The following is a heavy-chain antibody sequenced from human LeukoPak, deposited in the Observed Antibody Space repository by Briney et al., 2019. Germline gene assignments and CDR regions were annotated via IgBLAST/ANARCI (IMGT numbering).Heavy chain of an antibody. Sequence: GGSLRLSCAASGFIFSTYGMHWVRQAPGKGLEWVAFIQFDGIDIFYADSVKGRFTISRDNSKNTLYLQMNSLRPEDTSVYYCAKDQKLQPFHYWGQGTLVTVSS. D-gene: IGHD2-15*01. CDR3: AKDQKLQPFHY. V-gene: IGHV3-30*02. CDR1: GFIFSTYG. CDR2: IQFDGIDI. J-gene: IGHJ4*02.